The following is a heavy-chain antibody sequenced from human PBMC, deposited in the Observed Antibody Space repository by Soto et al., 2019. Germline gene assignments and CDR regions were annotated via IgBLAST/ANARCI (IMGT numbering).Heavy chain of an antibody. CDR3: ARDGGYCSGGSCVPETDAFDI. J-gene: IGHJ3*02. Sequence: QVQLVQSGAEVKKPGSSVKVSCKASGGTFSSYTISWVRQAPGQGLEWMGRIIPILCIANYAQKFQGRVTITADKSTSTAYMELSSLRSEETAVYYCARDGGYCSGGSCVPETDAFDIWGQGTMVTVSS. CDR2: IIPILCIA. V-gene: IGHV1-69*08. D-gene: IGHD2-15*01. CDR1: GGTFSSYT.